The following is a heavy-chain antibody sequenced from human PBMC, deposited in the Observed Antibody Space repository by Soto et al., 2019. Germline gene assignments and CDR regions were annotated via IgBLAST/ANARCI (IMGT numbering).Heavy chain of an antibody. CDR3: ARALPDIVVVPAAMVPYYYYGMDV. CDR1: GYTFTSYD. J-gene: IGHJ6*02. Sequence: QVQLVQSGAEVKKPGASVKVSCKASGYTFTSYDINWVRQATGQGLEWMGWMNPNSGNTGYAQKFQGRVTMTRNTSISTAYMELSSLRSEDTAVYYCARALPDIVVVPAAMVPYYYYGMDVWGQGTTVTVSS. V-gene: IGHV1-8*01. D-gene: IGHD2-2*01. CDR2: MNPNSGNT.